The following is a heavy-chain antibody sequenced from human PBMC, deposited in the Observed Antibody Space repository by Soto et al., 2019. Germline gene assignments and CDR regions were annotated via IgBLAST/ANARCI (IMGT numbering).Heavy chain of an antibody. CDR2: IYYSGST. D-gene: IGHD2-15*01. CDR1: GGSISSTSYY. CDR3: ARRLRDTPIPLT. V-gene: IGHV4-39*01. J-gene: IGHJ5*02. Sequence: SETLSLTCTVSGGSISSTSYYWGWIRQPPGKGLEWIGSIYYSGSTYYNPSLKSRVTISVDTSKNQFSLKLSSVTAADTAVYYCARRLRDTPIPLTWGQGTLVTVSS.